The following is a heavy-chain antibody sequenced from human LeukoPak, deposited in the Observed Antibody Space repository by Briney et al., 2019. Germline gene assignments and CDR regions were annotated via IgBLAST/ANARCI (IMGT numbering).Heavy chain of an antibody. J-gene: IGHJ3*02. V-gene: IGHV1-2*02. D-gene: IGHD1-26*01. CDR1: GYTFTGYY. Sequence: ASVKVSRKASGYTFTGYYMHWVRQAPGQGLEWVGWINPNSGGTKYAQKFQGRVTMTRDTSVSTAYVELSRLRSDDTAVYYCARGRGSGDAFEIWGQGTMVTVSS. CDR3: ARGRGSGDAFEI. CDR2: INPNSGGT.